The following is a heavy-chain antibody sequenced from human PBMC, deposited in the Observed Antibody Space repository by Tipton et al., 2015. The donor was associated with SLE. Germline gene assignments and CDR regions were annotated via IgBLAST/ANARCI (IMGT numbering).Heavy chain of an antibody. CDR3: AREGYSAYDKGYFDY. CDR1: GGSITDSNYR. D-gene: IGHD5-12*01. V-gene: IGHV4-39*07. Sequence: TLSLTCTVSGGSITDSNYRWGWIRQPPGKGLEWIGNIYYSGSTYYNPSLKSRVTISVDTSKNQFSLKLSSVTAADTAVYYCAREGYSAYDKGYFDYWGQGTPVTVSS. J-gene: IGHJ4*02. CDR2: IYYSGST.